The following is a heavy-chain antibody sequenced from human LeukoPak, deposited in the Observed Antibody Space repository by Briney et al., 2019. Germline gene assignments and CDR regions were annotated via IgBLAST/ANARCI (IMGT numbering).Heavy chain of an antibody. CDR3: AFPGSSGYHYYYYYMDV. CDR1: GGTFSIYA. J-gene: IGHJ6*03. CDR2: IIPIFGTA. Sequence: SVKVSCKASGGTFSIYAISWVRQAPGQGLEWMGGIIPIFGTANYAQKFQGRVTITADESTSTAYMELSSLRSEDTAVYYCAFPGSSGYHYYYYYMDVWGKGTTVTVS. V-gene: IGHV1-69*01. D-gene: IGHD3-22*01.